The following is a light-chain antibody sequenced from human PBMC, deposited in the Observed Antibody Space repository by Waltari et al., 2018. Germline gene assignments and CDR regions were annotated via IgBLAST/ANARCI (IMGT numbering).Light chain of an antibody. J-gene: IGLJ3*02. V-gene: IGLV4-69*01. CDR2: VNSDGSH. Sequence: QLLLTQSPSASASLGASVKLTCTLSSGHSTNVIAWHQQQPARGPRYLMKVNSDGSHSKGDEIPDRFSGSSSGAERYLTISSLQSEDEADYYCETGGHGTWVFGGGTKLTVL. CDR1: SGHSTNV. CDR3: ETGGHGTWV.